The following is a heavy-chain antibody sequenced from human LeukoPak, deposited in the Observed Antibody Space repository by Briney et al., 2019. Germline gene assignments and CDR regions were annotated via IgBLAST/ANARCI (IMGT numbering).Heavy chain of an antibody. CDR3: ARVGGSYFKYYFDY. Sequence: GGSLRLSCAASGFTFSSYSMNWVRQAPGKGLEWVSSISSSGSYIYYADSVKGRFTISRDNAKNSLYLQMNSLRAEDTAVYYCARVGGSYFKYYFDYWGQGTLVTVSS. J-gene: IGHJ4*02. V-gene: IGHV3-21*01. CDR1: GFTFSSYS. CDR2: ISSSGSYI. D-gene: IGHD1-26*01.